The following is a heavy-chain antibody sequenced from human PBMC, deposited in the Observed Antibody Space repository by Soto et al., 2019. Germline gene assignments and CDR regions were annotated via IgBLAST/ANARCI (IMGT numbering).Heavy chain of an antibody. D-gene: IGHD2-15*01. V-gene: IGHV5-51*01. CDR2: MYPRDSQT. Sequence: GESLKIPCKGSGYIVTSYRIDWGRHTPVKGLEWMGSMYPRDSQTRYSPPFPARVPLPADKPLRTAYPKWGSLQASEIAMYYCARRGADIVLLADYYGMDVWGKATVFTLSS. J-gene: IGHJ6*04. CDR3: ARRGADIVLLADYYGMDV. CDR1: GYIVTSYR.